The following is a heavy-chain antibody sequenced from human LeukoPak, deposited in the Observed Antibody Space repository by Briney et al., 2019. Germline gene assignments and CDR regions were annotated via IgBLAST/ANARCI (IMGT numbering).Heavy chain of an antibody. V-gene: IGHV4-30-2*02. J-gene: IGHJ4*02. D-gene: IGHD7-27*01. CDR1: GGSISSGGYY. CDR2: IYHSGST. Sequence: SQTLSLTCTVSGGSISSGGYYWSWIRQPPGKGLEWIGYIYHSGSTYYNPSLKSRVTISVDRSKNQFSLKLRSVTAADTAVYYCASQAENGGFDYWGQGTLVTVSS. CDR3: ASQAENGGFDY.